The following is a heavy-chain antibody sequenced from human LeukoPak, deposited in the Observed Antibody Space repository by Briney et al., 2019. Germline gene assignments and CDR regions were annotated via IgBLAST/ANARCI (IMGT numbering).Heavy chain of an antibody. J-gene: IGHJ5*02. Sequence: SSETLSLTCAVYGGSFSSYYWSWIRQPPGKGLEWIGEINHSGITNYNPSLMSRVTISVDTSKNQFSLKLSSVTAADTAVYYCARRGFKGYCSDGSCYSRQPNWFDPWGRGTLVTVSS. CDR2: INHSGIT. V-gene: IGHV4-34*01. CDR1: GGSFSSYY. CDR3: ARRGFKGYCSDGSCYSRQPNWFDP. D-gene: IGHD2-15*01.